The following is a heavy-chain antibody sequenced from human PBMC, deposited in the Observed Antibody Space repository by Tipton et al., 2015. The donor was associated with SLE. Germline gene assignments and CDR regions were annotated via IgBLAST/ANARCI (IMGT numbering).Heavy chain of an antibody. V-gene: IGHV3-30*04. D-gene: IGHD3-22*01. CDR2: ISYDGNNT. CDR3: ARRGETQVGVPDN. J-gene: IGHJ4*02. Sequence: SLRLSCAASGFTFSTYAMNWVRQAPGKGLEWVAVISYDGNNTFYGDSVRGRFTISRDNSKNILYLQMNSLRAGDTAVYYCARRGETQVGVPDNWGQGTLVTVSS. CDR1: GFTFSTYA.